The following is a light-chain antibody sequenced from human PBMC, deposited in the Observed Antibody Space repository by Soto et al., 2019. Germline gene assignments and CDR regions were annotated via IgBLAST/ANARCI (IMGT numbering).Light chain of an antibody. CDR3: QQEGSSHT. V-gene: IGKV3-20*01. Sequence: EIVLTQSPGTLSLSPGERATLSCRASQSVSSSYLAWYQQKPGQAPRLLIYGASSRATGIPDRFSGSGSGTDFTLTISRLEPEDLAVYCWQQEGSSHTFGQ. J-gene: IGKJ5*01. CDR1: QSVSSSY. CDR2: GAS.